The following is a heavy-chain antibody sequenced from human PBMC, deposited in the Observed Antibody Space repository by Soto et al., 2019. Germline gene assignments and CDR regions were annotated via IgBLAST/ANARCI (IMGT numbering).Heavy chain of an antibody. CDR2: IYYSGST. Sequence: SETLSLTCTVSGGSISSGCYYWSWIRQPPGKGLEWIGYIYYSGSTYYNPSLKSRVTISVDTSKNQFSLKLSSVAAADTAVYYCARWLGYGPHFDYWGQGTLVTVSS. D-gene: IGHD5-12*01. J-gene: IGHJ4*02. CDR3: ARWLGYGPHFDY. CDR1: GGSISSGCYY. V-gene: IGHV4-30-4*01.